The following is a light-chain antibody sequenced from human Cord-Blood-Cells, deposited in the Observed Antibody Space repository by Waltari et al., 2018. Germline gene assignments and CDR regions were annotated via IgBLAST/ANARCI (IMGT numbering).Light chain of an antibody. CDR2: EGS. CDR3: CSYAGSSTYVV. CDR1: SSDVGSYNL. Sequence: QSALTQPASVSGSPGQSITISCTGTSSDVGSYNLFSWYQQHPRKAPQRMSYEGSKRPSGVSNRFSGSKSGNTASLTISGLQAEDEADYDCCSYAGSSTYVVFGGGTKLTVL. J-gene: IGLJ2*01. V-gene: IGLV2-23*01.